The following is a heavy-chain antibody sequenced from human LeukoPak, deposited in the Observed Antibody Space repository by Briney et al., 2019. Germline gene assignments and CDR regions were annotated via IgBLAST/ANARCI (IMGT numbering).Heavy chain of an antibody. V-gene: IGHV4-39*07. CDR3: ARVNRAVAAALDY. J-gene: IGHJ4*02. CDR1: GGSISSSSYY. D-gene: IGHD6-13*01. CDR2: IYYSGST. Sequence: SETLSLTCTVSGGSISSSSYYWGWIRQPPGKGLEWIGSIYYSGSTYYNPSLKSRVTISVDTSKNQFSLKLSSVTAADTAVYYCARVNRAVAAALDYWGQGTLVTVSS.